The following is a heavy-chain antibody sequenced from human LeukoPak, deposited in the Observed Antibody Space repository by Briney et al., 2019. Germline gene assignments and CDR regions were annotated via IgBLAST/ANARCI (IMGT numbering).Heavy chain of an antibody. CDR2: ISYDGSNK. Sequence: GGSLRLSCAASGFTFSSYGMHWVRQAPGKGLEWVAVISYDGSNKYYADSVKGRFTISRDNSKNTLYLQMNSLRAEDTAVYYCAKDVTMIVVATRPYYYGMDVWGQGTTVTVSS. CDR1: GFTFSSYG. CDR3: AKDVTMIVVATRPYYYGMDV. V-gene: IGHV3-30*18. J-gene: IGHJ6*02. D-gene: IGHD3-22*01.